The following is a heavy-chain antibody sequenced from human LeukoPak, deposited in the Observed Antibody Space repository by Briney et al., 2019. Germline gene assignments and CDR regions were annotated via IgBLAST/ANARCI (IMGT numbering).Heavy chain of an antibody. CDR1: GGTFSSYA. D-gene: IGHD3-22*01. CDR3: ARDPHYYDSSGYYLDGRGYFDY. Sequence: AVKVSCKASGGTFSSYAISWVRQAPGQGLEWMGGIIPIFGTANYAQKFQGRITMTTDTSTNTAYMELRSLRSDDTAVYYCARDPHYYDSSGYYLDGRGYFDYWGQGTLVTVSS. V-gene: IGHV1-69*05. CDR2: IIPIFGTA. J-gene: IGHJ4*02.